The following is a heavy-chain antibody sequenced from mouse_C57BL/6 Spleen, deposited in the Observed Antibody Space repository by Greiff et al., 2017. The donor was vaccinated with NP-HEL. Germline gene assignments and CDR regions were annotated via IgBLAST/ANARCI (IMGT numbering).Heavy chain of an antibody. J-gene: IGHJ2*01. CDR1: GYTFTDYE. V-gene: IGHV1-15*01. CDR2: IDPETGGT. CDR3: TNQYYFDY. Sequence: VKLQESGAELVRPGASVTLSCKASGYTFTDYEMHWVKQTPVHGLEWIGAIDPETGGTAYNQKFKGKAILTADKSSSTAYMELRSLTSEDSAVYYCTNQYYFDYWGQGTTLTVSS.